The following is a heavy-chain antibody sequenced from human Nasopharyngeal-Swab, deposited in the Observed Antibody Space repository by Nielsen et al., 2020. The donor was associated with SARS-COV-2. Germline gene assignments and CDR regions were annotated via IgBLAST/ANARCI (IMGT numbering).Heavy chain of an antibody. CDR3: ADPPFSEY. Sequence: GESLKISCAASGFSFSDYYMSWIRQAPGKGLEWVSYINSVSSSTFYADSVKGRFTISRDNSKNTLYLQMNSLRADDTAVYYCADPPFSEYWGQGTLVTVSS. CDR1: GFSFSDYY. CDR2: INSVSSST. J-gene: IGHJ4*02. V-gene: IGHV3-11*03.